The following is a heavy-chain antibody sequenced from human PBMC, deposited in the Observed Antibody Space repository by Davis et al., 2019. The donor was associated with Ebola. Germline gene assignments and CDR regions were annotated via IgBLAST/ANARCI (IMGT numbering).Heavy chain of an antibody. CDR2: ISFSGNT. CDR3: ARVGGAGDGYSLEAFDI. V-gene: IGHV4-59*12. Sequence: MPGGSLRLSCTVSGDSINPYYWGWIRQPPGKGLEWIGWISFSGNTNDNPSLRSRLTISLDTSKNQFSLHLTSVTAADTAVYYCARVGGAGDGYSLEAFDIWGQGTMVTVSS. J-gene: IGHJ3*02. D-gene: IGHD5-24*01. CDR1: GDSINPYY.